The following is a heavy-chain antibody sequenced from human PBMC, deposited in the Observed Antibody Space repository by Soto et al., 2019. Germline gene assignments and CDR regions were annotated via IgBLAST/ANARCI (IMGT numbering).Heavy chain of an antibody. CDR3: ARDRIVATSPNWFDP. J-gene: IGHJ5*02. Sequence: ASVKVSCKASGYTFTSYGISWVRQAPGQGLEWMGWISAYNGNTNYAQKLQGRVTMTTDTSTSTAYMELRSLRSDDTAVYYCARDRIVATSPNWFDPWGQGTLVTVS. V-gene: IGHV1-18*01. CDR2: ISAYNGNT. CDR1: GYTFTSYG. D-gene: IGHD5-12*01.